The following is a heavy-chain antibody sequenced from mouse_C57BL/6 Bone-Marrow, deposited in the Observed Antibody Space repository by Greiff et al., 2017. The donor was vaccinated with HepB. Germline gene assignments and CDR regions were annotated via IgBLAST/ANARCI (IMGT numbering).Heavy chain of an antibody. CDR3: AITGVLHYDSNWYFDV. Sequence: VKLQESGPGLVAPSQSLSITCTVSGFSLTSYGVSWVRQPPGKGLEWLGVIWGDGSTNYHSALISRLSISKDNSKSQVFLKLNSLQTDDTATYYCAITGVLHYDSNWYFDVWGTGTTVTVSS. CDR1: GFSLTSYG. V-gene: IGHV2-3*01. D-gene: IGHD2-4*01. CDR2: IWGDGST. J-gene: IGHJ1*03.